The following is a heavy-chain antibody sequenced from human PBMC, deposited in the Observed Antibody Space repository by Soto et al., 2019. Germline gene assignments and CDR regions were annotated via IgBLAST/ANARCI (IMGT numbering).Heavy chain of an antibody. J-gene: IGHJ6*03. CDR2: ISNNGAHT. CDR1: GFTFSNYE. D-gene: IGHD6-13*01. CDR3: ARRGYGSNLPKVYMDV. V-gene: IGHV3-64*01. Sequence: EAQLVESGGGLVQPGGSLRLSCAASGFTFSNYEMHWVRQDPGKGLEYVSGISNNGAHTDYAKSLKGRFTISRDNYENTLYLQTVSLRAEDMARYYCARRGYGSNLPKVYMDVGGKGTTVTVSS.